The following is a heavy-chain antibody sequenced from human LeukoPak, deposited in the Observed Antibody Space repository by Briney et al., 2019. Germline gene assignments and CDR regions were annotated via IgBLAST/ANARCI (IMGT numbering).Heavy chain of an antibody. CDR1: GGSISSGGYY. J-gene: IGHJ6*04. D-gene: IGHD5-12*01. Sequence: NSSQTLSLTCTVSGGSISSGGYYWSWIRQHPGRGLEWIGYIYYSGSTYYNPSLKSRVTISVDTSKNQFSLKLSSVTAADTAVYYCARILVATEKNYYYYYYGMDVWGKGTTVTVSS. CDR2: IYYSGST. V-gene: IGHV4-31*03. CDR3: ARILVATEKNYYYYYYGMDV.